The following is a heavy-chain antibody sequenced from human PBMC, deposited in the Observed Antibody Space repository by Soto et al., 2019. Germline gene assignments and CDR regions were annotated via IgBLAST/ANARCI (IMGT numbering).Heavy chain of an antibody. Sequence: QVQLVQSGAEVKKPGASVKVSCKASGYTFTNFGISWVRQAPGQGLEWMGWISAYNGNTNDAQKFQGRVTMTTDTSPSTAYMEVRSLRCDDTAVYYCARRGTPIDYWGQGTLVTVSS. V-gene: IGHV1-18*01. CDR1: GYTFTNFG. CDR2: ISAYNGNT. CDR3: ARRGTPIDY. D-gene: IGHD3-16*01. J-gene: IGHJ4*02.